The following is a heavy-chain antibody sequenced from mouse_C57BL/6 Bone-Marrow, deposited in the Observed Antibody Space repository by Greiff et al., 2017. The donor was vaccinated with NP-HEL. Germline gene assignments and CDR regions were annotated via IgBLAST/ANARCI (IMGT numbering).Heavy chain of an antibody. D-gene: IGHD1-1*01. CDR2: IDPENGDT. Sequence: VQLQQSGAELVRPGASVKLSCTASGFNIKDDYMHWVKQRPEQGLEWIGWIDPENGDTEYASKFQGKATITADTSSNTAYLQLSSLTPEDTAVYYCTTPITTVVATDYFDYWGQGTTLTVSS. CDR3: TTPITTVVATDYFDY. J-gene: IGHJ2*01. CDR1: GFNIKDDY. V-gene: IGHV14-4*01.